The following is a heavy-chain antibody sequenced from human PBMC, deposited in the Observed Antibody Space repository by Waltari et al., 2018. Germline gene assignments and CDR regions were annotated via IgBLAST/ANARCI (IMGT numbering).Heavy chain of an antibody. CDR2: IVHSGST. CDR3: ARGRRESVWVGELLYYHYYGMDV. Sequence: QVQLQQRGTGLLKTSRTLSLTCDVSGGSFRDYCWTWIRQVTGKGLEWIGEIVHSGSTSYTPSLRGRITISLDTSKNQFSLRLNSVTAADTAVYYCARGRRESVWVGELLYYHYYGMDVWGQGTTVSVSS. CDR1: GGSFRDYC. J-gene: IGHJ6*02. D-gene: IGHD3-10*01. V-gene: IGHV4-34*02.